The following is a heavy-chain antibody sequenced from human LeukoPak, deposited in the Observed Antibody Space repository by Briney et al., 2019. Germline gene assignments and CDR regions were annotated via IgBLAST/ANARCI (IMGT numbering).Heavy chain of an antibody. CDR3: AREYSGYSLDY. V-gene: IGHV3-7*01. CDR1: GCTFSNYW. D-gene: IGHD5-12*01. J-gene: IGHJ4*02. CDR2: IKQHGSEK. Sequence: GGSLRFSCAASGCTFSNYWMSWVRQAPGKGLEWVANIKQHGSEKYYVDSVKGRFTISRDNAKNSLFLQMNSLRVEDTAVYYCAREYSGYSLDYWGQGTLVTVSS.